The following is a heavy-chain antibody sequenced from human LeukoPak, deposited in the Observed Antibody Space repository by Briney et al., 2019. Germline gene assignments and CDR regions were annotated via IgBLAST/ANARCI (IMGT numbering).Heavy chain of an antibody. Sequence: ASVKVSCKASGYTVTSYGISWVRQAPGQGLEWMGWISAYNGNTNYAQKLQGRVTMTTDTSTSTAYMELRSLRSDDTAVYYCARDDLAAAGTSNWFDPWGQGTLVTVSS. V-gene: IGHV1-18*04. CDR2: ISAYNGNT. CDR3: ARDDLAAAGTSNWFDP. J-gene: IGHJ5*02. D-gene: IGHD6-13*01. CDR1: GYTVTSYG.